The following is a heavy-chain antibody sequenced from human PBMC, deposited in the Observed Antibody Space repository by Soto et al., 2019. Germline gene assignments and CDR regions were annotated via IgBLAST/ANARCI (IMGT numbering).Heavy chain of an antibody. Sequence: EVQLVESGGGLVQPGRSLRLSCAASGFTFDDYAMHWVRQAPGKGLEWVSGISWNSGSIGYADSVKGRFTISRDNAKNSLYLQINSLRAEDTALYYCAKDLGGRENAFDIWGQGTMVTVSS. J-gene: IGHJ3*02. D-gene: IGHD2-15*01. CDR1: GFTFDDYA. CDR2: ISWNSGSI. CDR3: AKDLGGRENAFDI. V-gene: IGHV3-9*01.